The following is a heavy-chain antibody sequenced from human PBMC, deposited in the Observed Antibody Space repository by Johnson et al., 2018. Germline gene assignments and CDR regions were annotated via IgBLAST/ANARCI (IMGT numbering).Heavy chain of an antibody. Sequence: QVQLQESGGGVVQPGRSLRLSCAASGFPFSDYGMHWVRQAPGKGLEWVAVIWYDGSRKFYVDSVKGRFTIPRDNPKNALYLQMKRRWAEETARYYRARGRIAAAGMAQYYQHWGQGTLVTVSA. V-gene: IGHV3-33*01. CDR3: ARGRIAAAGMAQYYQH. CDR1: GFPFSDYG. CDR2: IWYDGSRK. J-gene: IGHJ1*01. D-gene: IGHD6-13*01.